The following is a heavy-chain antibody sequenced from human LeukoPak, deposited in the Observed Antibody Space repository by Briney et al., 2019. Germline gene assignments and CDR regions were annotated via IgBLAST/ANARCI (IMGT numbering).Heavy chain of an antibody. D-gene: IGHD5-18*01. CDR3: ARDQSGYSYGHYYGMDV. J-gene: IGHJ6*02. CDR1: GGSISSYY. V-gene: IGHV4-59*01. CDR2: IYYSGST. Sequence: PSETLSLTCTVSGGSISSYYWSWIRQPPGKGLEWIGYIYYSGSTNYNPSLKSRVTISVDTSKNQFSLKLSSVTAADTAAYYCARDQSGYSYGHYYGMDVWGQGTTVTVSS.